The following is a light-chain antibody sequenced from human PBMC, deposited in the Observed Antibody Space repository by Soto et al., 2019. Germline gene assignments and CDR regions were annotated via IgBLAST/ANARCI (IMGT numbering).Light chain of an antibody. CDR1: QSIISW. V-gene: IGKV1-5*01. CDR2: DAS. Sequence: DIQMTQSPSTLSASVGERFTITCRSSQSIISWLAWYQQKPGKAPKLLIYDASSLESGVPSRFSGSGSGTEFSLTISSLQPDDFATSYCQQYNSYSPLTFGGGTKVEIK. CDR3: QQYNSYSPLT. J-gene: IGKJ4*01.